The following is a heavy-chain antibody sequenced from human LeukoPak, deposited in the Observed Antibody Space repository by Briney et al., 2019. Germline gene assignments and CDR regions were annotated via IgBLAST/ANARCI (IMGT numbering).Heavy chain of an antibody. CDR3: VRGGYDYDY. Sequence: GGSLRLSCAASGFTLSSFEMNWVRRAPREGLEWVSYISSSGSTIYYADSVKGRFTISRDNAKNSLYLLMNSLRAEDTAVYYCVRGGYDYDYWGQGSLVTVSS. V-gene: IGHV3-48*03. CDR1: GFTLSSFE. D-gene: IGHD5-12*01. J-gene: IGHJ4*02. CDR2: ISSSGSTI.